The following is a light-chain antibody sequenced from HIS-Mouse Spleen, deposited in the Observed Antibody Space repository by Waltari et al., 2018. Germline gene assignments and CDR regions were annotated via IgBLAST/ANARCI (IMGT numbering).Light chain of an antibody. V-gene: IGKV1-9*01. CDR1: QGISSY. CDR3: QQLNSYPPT. J-gene: IGKJ1*01. Sequence: DIQLTQSPSFLSASVGDRVTLTCRASQGISSYLAWYQQKPGKAPKLLIYAASTLQSGVPSRFSGSGSGTEFTLTISSLQPEDLATYYCQQLNSYPPTFGQGTKVEIK. CDR2: AAS.